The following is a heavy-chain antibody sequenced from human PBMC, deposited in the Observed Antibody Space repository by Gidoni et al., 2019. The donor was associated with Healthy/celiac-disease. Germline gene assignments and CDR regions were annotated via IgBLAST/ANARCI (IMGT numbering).Heavy chain of an antibody. CDR3: ARDSGSIVGATH. Sequence: EVQLVESGGGLVKPGGSLRLSCAASGCTFSSYSMNWVRQAPGKGLEWVSSISSSSSYIYYAASVKGRFTISRDNAKNSLYLQMNSLRAEDTAVYYCARDSGSIVGATHWGQGTLVTVSS. D-gene: IGHD1-26*01. CDR1: GCTFSSYS. CDR2: ISSSSSYI. J-gene: IGHJ4*02. V-gene: IGHV3-21*01.